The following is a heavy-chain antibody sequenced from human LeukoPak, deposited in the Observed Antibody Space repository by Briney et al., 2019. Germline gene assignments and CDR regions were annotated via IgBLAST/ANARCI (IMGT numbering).Heavy chain of an antibody. CDR1: GYTFTSYY. Sequence: ASVKVSCKASGYTFTSYYMHWVRQAPGQGLEWMGIINPSGGSTSYAQKFQGRVTMTTDTSTSTAYMELRSLRSDDTAVYYCARDNKEMVRGVIGFDYWGQGTLVTVSS. CDR3: ARDNKEMVRGVIGFDY. J-gene: IGHJ4*02. V-gene: IGHV1-46*01. CDR2: INPSGGST. D-gene: IGHD3-10*01.